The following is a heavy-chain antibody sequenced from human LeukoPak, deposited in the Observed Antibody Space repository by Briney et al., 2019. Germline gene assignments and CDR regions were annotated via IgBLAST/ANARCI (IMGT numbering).Heavy chain of an antibody. J-gene: IGHJ4*02. Sequence: SQTLSHTCAVSGGSISSGGYSWSWIRQPPGKGLEWIGYIYHSGSTYYNPSLKSRVTISVDRSKNQFSLKLSSVTAADTAVYYCARLSRDCGGDCYLLFDYWGQGTLVTVSS. D-gene: IGHD2-21*02. CDR1: GGSISSGGYS. V-gene: IGHV4-30-2*01. CDR3: ARLSRDCGGDCYLLFDY. CDR2: IYHSGST.